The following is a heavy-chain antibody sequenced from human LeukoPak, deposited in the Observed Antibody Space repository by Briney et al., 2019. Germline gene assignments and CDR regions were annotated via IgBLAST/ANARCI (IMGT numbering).Heavy chain of an antibody. D-gene: IGHD3-22*01. CDR2: IYYSGST. J-gene: IGHJ4*02. CDR1: GGSISSYY. CDR3: ARRSSGGGGDY. V-gene: IGHV4-59*08. Sequence: PSETLSLTCTVSGGSISSYYWSWIRQPPGKGLEWIGYIYYSGSTNYNPSLKSRVTISVDTSKNQFSLKLSSVTAADTAVYYCARRSSGGGGDYWGQGTLVTVSS.